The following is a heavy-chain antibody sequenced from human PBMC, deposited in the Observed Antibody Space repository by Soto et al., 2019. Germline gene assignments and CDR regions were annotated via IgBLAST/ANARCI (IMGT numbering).Heavy chain of an antibody. CDR1: GASVTSDDYY. D-gene: IGHD3-22*01. J-gene: IGHJ4*02. CDR3: AREHIIYYATTGYGGPYFDY. V-gene: IGHV4-30-4*01. CDR2: IYHSGST. Sequence: SETLSLTCAVSGASVTSDDYYWSWIRQPPGKGLGWIGYIYHSGSTYYNPSLKSRVSISIDTSQNQFSLKLTSLTAADTAVYYCAREHIIYYATTGYGGPYFDYWGQGSRVT.